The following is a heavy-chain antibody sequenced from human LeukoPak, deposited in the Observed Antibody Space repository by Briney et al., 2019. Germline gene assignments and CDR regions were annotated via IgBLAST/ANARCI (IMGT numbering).Heavy chain of an antibody. CDR2: ISAYNGNT. Sequence: ASVKVSCKASGYTFTYYYMRWVRQAPGQGLEWMGWISAYNGNTNYAQKLQGRVTMTTDTSTSTAYMELRSLRSDDTAVYYCAATNYYYGMDVWGQGTTVTVSS. D-gene: IGHD1-26*01. V-gene: IGHV1-18*04. CDR3: AATNYYYGMDV. J-gene: IGHJ6*02. CDR1: GYTFTYYY.